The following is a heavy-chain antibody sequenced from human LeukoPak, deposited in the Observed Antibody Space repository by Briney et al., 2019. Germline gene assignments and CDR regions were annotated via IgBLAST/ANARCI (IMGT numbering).Heavy chain of an antibody. Sequence: GGSLRLSCAASGFTFSSYAMHWVRQAPGKGLEWVAVISYDGSNKYYADSVKGRFTISRDNAKNSLYLQMNSLRAEDTAVYYCARHPGRDSGSYWGQGTLVTVSS. D-gene: IGHD1-26*01. J-gene: IGHJ4*02. CDR3: ARHPGRDSGSY. CDR1: GFTFSSYA. V-gene: IGHV3-30-3*01. CDR2: ISYDGSNK.